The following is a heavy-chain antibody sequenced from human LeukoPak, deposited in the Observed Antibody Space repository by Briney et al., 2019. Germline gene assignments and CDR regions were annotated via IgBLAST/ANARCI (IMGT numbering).Heavy chain of an antibody. CDR2: IKQDGEET. Sequence: GGSLTLSCAASGFIFGNFWMSWVRQAPGKGPEWVANIKQDGEETYYLDSVKGRFTVSRDNAKNSLYLQMNTLRAEDTAVYYCARDPQYSYDDSGTFDSWGQGTLVTVSS. D-gene: IGHD3-22*01. CDR3: ARDPQYSYDDSGTFDS. J-gene: IGHJ4*02. CDR1: GFIFGNFW. V-gene: IGHV3-7*01.